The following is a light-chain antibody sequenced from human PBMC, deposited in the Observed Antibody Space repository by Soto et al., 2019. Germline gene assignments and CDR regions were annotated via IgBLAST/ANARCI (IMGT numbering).Light chain of an antibody. J-gene: IGLJ1*01. CDR3: SSYTSSSTPV. V-gene: IGLV2-14*01. CDR1: SSDVGGYNY. CDR2: EVS. Sequence: QSALTQPASVSGSPGQSIAISCTGTSSDVGGYNYVSWYQQHPGKAHKLMIYEVSNRPSGVSNRFSGSKSGNTASLTISGLQAEDEAEYYCSSYTSSSTPVFGTGTKVTVL.